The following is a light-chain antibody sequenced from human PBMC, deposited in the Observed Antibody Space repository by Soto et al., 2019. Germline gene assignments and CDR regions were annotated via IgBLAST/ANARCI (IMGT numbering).Light chain of an antibody. V-gene: IGLV2-23*01. CDR3: LSYAGSSARV. J-gene: IGLJ2*01. Sequence: QSVLTQPASVSGSPGQSITISCTGTSSDVGSYNLVSWYQQHPGKAPKLMIYEGSKRPSGGSNRLSGFKSGNTASLTVSGLLAEDEAAYYCLSYAGSSARVFGGGTKHTVL. CDR1: SSDVGSYNL. CDR2: EGS.